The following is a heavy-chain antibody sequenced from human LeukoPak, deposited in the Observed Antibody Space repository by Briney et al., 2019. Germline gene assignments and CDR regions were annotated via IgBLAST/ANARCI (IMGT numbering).Heavy chain of an antibody. J-gene: IGHJ4*02. D-gene: IGHD3-10*01. Sequence: GGSLRLSCAASGFTFTSYGMHWVRQAPGKGLEWVAMIWYDGSHKKYADSVEGRFSISRDNSKNTLYLQMNSLRAEDTAVYYCARGGVYGSGSYFDYWGQGTLVTVSS. CDR2: IWYDGSHK. CDR1: GFTFTSYG. CDR3: ARGGVYGSGSYFDY. V-gene: IGHV3-33*08.